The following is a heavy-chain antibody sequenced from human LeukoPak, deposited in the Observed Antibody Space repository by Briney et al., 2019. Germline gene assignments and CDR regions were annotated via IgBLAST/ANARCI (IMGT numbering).Heavy chain of an antibody. CDR2: ISWDGGST. Sequence: GGSLRLSCAASGFTFDDYSMHWVRQAPGKGLEWVSLISWDGGSTYYADSVKGRFTISRDNSKNSLYLQMNSLRTEDTALYYCAKDAWSNTVVVPTDWGQGTLVTVSS. V-gene: IGHV3-43*01. CDR1: GFTFDDYS. D-gene: IGHD2-2*01. CDR3: AKDAWSNTVVVPTD. J-gene: IGHJ4*02.